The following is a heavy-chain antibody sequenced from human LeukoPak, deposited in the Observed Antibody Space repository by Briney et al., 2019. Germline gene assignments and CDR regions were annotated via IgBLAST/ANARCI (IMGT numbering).Heavy chain of an antibody. D-gene: IGHD4-23*01. CDR3: ARDPSPYCGNYYFDY. J-gene: IGHJ4*02. CDR1: GYTFTSYY. CDR2: INPSGGST. V-gene: IGHV1-46*01. Sequence: GASVKVSYKASGYTFTSYYMHWVRQAPGQGLEWMGIINPSGGSTSYAQKFQGRVTMTRDTSTSTVYMELSSLRSEDTAVYYCARDPSPYCGNYYFDYWGQGTLVTVSS.